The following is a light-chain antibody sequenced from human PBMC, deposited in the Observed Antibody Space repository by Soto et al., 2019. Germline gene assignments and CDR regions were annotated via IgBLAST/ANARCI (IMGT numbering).Light chain of an antibody. Sequence: EVVLTQSPATLSLSPGERATLSCRASQSVRSYLGWYQQKPGQPPRLLIYDASNRAPGIPARFSGSGSGTDFTLTISSLEPEDFAVYYCQQRREWLTFGGGTKV. CDR2: DAS. J-gene: IGKJ4*01. V-gene: IGKV3-11*01. CDR3: QQRREWLT. CDR1: QSVRSY.